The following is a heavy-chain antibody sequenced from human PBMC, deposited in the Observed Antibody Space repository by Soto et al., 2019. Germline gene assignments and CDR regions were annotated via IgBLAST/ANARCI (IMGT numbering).Heavy chain of an antibody. Sequence: ASVNVSCKASGYTFTGYYMHWVRQAPGQGLEWMGWINPNSGGTNYAQKFQGRVTMTRDTSISTAYMELSRLRSDDTAVYYCARDLGYCSSTSCLVNWFDPWGQGTLVTVSS. J-gene: IGHJ5*02. D-gene: IGHD2-2*01. CDR3: ARDLGYCSSTSCLVNWFDP. CDR1: GYTFTGYY. CDR2: INPNSGGT. V-gene: IGHV1-2*02.